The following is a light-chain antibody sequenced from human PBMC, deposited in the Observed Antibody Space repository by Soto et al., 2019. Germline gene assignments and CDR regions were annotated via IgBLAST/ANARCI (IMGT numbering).Light chain of an antibody. V-gene: IGKV1-9*01. CDR2: AAS. J-gene: IGKJ4*01. CDR1: QGISSY. CDR3: QQLNSYPPKLT. Sequence: DIQWTQSPSFLSASVGDRVTITCRASQGISSYLAWYQQKPGKAPKLLIYAASTLQSGVPSRFSGSGSGTEFTLTISCLQPEDFATYYCQQLNSYPPKLTFGGGTKVEIK.